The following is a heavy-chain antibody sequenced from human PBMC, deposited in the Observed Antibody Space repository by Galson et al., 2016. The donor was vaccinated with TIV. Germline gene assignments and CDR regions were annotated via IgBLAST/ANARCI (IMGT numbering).Heavy chain of an antibody. Sequence: ETLSLTCSVSGGSISIYYWSWIRQPPGKGLEWIGYIYYSGSTYYNPSLKSRVTMSVDTSKNQFSLKLSSVTAADTAVYYCARRLPAGDVGAFHFWGQGTMVSVSS. D-gene: IGHD1-26*01. CDR3: ARRLPAGDVGAFHF. V-gene: IGHV4-59*08. CDR2: IYYSGST. CDR1: GGSISIYY. J-gene: IGHJ3*01.